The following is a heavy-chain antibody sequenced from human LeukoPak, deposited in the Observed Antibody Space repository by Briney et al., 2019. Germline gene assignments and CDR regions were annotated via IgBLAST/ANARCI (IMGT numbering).Heavy chain of an antibody. Sequence: GSLRLSCAASGFTFSSYAMHWVRQAPGKGLEWVAVISYDGSNKYYADSVKGRFTISRDNSKNTLYLQMNSLRAEDTAVYYCARDGSGDYGDFLDAFDIWGQGTMVTVSS. CDR1: GFTFSSYA. D-gene: IGHD4-17*01. CDR3: ARDGSGDYGDFLDAFDI. J-gene: IGHJ3*02. CDR2: ISYDGSNK. V-gene: IGHV3-30-3*01.